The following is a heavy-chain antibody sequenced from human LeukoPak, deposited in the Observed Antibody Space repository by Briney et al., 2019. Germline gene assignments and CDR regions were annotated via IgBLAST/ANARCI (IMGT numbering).Heavy chain of an antibody. CDR1: GFTFSSYA. CDR3: ASNQPPIRIWFSGYFDY. J-gene: IGHJ4*02. CDR2: ISGSGGST. D-gene: IGHD3-10*01. V-gene: IGHV3-23*01. Sequence: PGGSLRLSCAASGFTFSSYAMSWVRQAPGKGLEWVSAISGSGGSTYYADSVKGRFTISRDNSKNTLYLQMNSLRAEDTAVYYCASNQPPIRIWFSGYFDYWGQGTLVTVSS.